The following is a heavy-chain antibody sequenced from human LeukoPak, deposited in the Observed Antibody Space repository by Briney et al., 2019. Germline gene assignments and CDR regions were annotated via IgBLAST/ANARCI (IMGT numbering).Heavy chain of an antibody. V-gene: IGHV3-48*03. J-gene: IGHJ6*03. Sequence: GGSLRLSCTASGFTFSSYEMKWVRQAPGKGLEWLSYISGSGYTRYYADSVKGRFTISRDNAKNSLYLQMNSLRGEDTAIYYCARGQGLANHYYYMDVWGRGTTVTVSS. CDR1: GFTFSSYE. CDR3: ARGQGLANHYYYMDV. CDR2: ISGSGYTR.